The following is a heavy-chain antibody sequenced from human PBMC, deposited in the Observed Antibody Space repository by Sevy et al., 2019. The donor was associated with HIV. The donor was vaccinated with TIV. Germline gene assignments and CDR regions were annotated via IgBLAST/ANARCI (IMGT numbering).Heavy chain of an antibody. V-gene: IGHV3-23*01. CDR3: AKGGGGHYDPDEIGYYFYYYNMDV. CDR2: ISGSGTRT. CDR1: GFSFDSYG. J-gene: IGHJ6*03. D-gene: IGHD3-22*01. Sequence: GGSLRLSCAVSGFSFDSYGMTWVRQAPGKGLEWVSGISGSGTRTYYADSVKGRFSISSDNSKNRLYLQMNSLRSEDTAIYYCAKGGGGHYDPDEIGYYFYYYNMDVWGKGTTVTVSS.